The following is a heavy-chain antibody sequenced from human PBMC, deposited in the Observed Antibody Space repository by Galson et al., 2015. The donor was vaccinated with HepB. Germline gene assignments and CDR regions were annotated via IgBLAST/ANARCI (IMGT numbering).Heavy chain of an antibody. CDR1: GITFSSYT. CDR2: ISSSSAYI. D-gene: IGHD3-22*01. J-gene: IGHJ5*02. Sequence: SLRLSCAASGITFSSYTMNWVRQAPGKGLEWVSSISSSSAYIYYADSVKGRITISKDNSRNTLYLQMNGLRAEDTAVYYCVRDSGYYQNWFDPWGQGTLVTVSS. CDR3: VRDSGYYQNWFDP. V-gene: IGHV3-21*01.